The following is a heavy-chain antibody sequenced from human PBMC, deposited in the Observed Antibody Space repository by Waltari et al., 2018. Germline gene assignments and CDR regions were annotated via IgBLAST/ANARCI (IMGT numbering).Heavy chain of an antibody. V-gene: IGHV3-21*01. Sequence: SWISQAPGKGLEWVSSIGTTDSYIYYANSVRGRFTISRDNAKNSLFLQMNGLRADDTGVYYCARDGEFLRLGTTDYWGQGTLVTVSS. CDR2: IGTTDSYI. J-gene: IGHJ4*02. D-gene: IGHD3-10*01. CDR3: ARDGEFLRLGTTDY.